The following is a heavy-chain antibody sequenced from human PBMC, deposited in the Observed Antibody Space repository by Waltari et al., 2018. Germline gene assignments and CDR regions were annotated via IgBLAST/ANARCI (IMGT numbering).Heavy chain of an antibody. CDR2: IYYSGST. Sequence: QLQLQESGPGLVKPSETLSLTCTVSGGSISSSSYYWGWIRQPPGKGLEWIGSIYYSGSTYYNPSLKSRVIISVDTSKNQFSLKLSSVTAADTAVYYCARLDRAGRTAVDYWGQGTLVTVSS. CDR1: GGSISSSSYY. J-gene: IGHJ4*02. D-gene: IGHD5-18*01. CDR3: ARLDRAGRTAVDY. V-gene: IGHV4-39*01.